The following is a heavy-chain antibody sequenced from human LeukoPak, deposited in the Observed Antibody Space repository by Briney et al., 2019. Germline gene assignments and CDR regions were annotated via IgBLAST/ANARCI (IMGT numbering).Heavy chain of an antibody. Sequence: ASVKVSCKASGYTFTSYGISWVRQAPGQGLEWMGWISAHNGNANYAQKLQGRVTMTTDTSTSTAYMELRSLRSDDTAVYYCARESGSSWYRDAFDIWGQGTMVTVSS. CDR3: ARESGSSWYRDAFDI. D-gene: IGHD6-13*01. CDR1: GYTFTSYG. CDR2: ISAHNGNA. V-gene: IGHV1-18*04. J-gene: IGHJ3*02.